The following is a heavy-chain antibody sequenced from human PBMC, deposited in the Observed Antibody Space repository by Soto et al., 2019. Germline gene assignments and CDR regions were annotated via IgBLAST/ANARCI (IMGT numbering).Heavy chain of an antibody. Sequence: QITLKESGPTLVKPTQTLTLTCTFSGFSLSTRGVGVGWIRQPPGKALEWLALIYWDDDKLYSPSLKGRLTITKDTTQNHVVLTMTNMDPGDTATYYYAQHGYYSYGLDVWGQGTTVTVSS. J-gene: IGHJ6*02. CDR2: IYWDDDK. CDR3: AQHGYYSYGLDV. CDR1: GFSLSTRGVG. V-gene: IGHV2-5*02.